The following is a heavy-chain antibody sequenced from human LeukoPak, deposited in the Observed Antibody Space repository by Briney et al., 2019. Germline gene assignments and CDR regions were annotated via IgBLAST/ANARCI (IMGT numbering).Heavy chain of an antibody. J-gene: IGHJ3*02. CDR2: IHSGGTT. D-gene: IGHD2-8*01. Sequence: PGGSLRLSCAASGFTVSSNYMSWVRQAPGKGLEWVSIIHSGGTTNYVDSVKGRFTISRDNAKNTLYLQMNSLRAEDTAVYYCARVQGHPPNGLDIWGQGTMVTVSS. CDR3: ARVQGHPPNGLDI. V-gene: IGHV3-53*01. CDR1: GFTVSSNY.